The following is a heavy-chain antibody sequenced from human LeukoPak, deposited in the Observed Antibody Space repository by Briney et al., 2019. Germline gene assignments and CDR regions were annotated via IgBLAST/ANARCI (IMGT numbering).Heavy chain of an antibody. J-gene: IGHJ4*02. Sequence: GGSLRLSCAASGFSFSGSAMHWVRQASGKGLEGVGRIRSRPNNYATASAASVKGRFTISRDDSKNTAYLQMNSLKTEDTAMYYCTRPGAYGDDYWGQGTLVTVSS. CDR3: TRPGAYGDDY. CDR2: IRSRPNNYAT. D-gene: IGHD4-17*01. CDR1: GFSFSGSA. V-gene: IGHV3-73*01.